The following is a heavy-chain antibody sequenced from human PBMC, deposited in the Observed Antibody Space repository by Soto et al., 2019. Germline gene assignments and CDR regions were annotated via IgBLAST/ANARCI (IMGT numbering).Heavy chain of an antibody. D-gene: IGHD3-10*01. CDR1: GFSLSTSGEA. V-gene: IGHV2-5*02. Sequence: QITLKESGPALVKPTQTLTLTCTFSGFSLSTSGEAVGWIRQPPGEALEWLALIYWDDDNRYNPTLKTRLTITKDTSKNQVVLTLTNLDPVDTATYYCAHYVSARPAGWFDPWGQGTLVTVSS. CDR2: IYWDDDN. J-gene: IGHJ5*02. CDR3: AHYVSARPAGWFDP.